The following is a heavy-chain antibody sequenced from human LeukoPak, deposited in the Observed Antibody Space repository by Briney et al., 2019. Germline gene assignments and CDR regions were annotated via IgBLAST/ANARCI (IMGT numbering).Heavy chain of an antibody. CDR3: VASYGGYVLDY. Sequence: SETLSLTCTVSGGSIGSYHWNWIRQPSGKGLEWIGIVFNNGGTRHNPSLKSRVAISVDTSKNQFALKLTSVTAADTAVYYCVASYGGYVLDYWGQGALVIVSS. D-gene: IGHD5-12*01. J-gene: IGHJ4*02. CDR2: VFNNGGT. V-gene: IGHV4-59*01. CDR1: GGSIGSYH.